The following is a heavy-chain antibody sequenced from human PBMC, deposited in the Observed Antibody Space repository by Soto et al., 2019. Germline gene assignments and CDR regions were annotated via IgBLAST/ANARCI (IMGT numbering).Heavy chain of an antibody. D-gene: IGHD6-19*01. CDR2: VSYSGGT. CDR1: GGAIGGYY. V-gene: IGHV4-59*08. J-gene: IGHJ5*02. CDR3: ARHGSDSGXFFFDP. Sequence: PSETLSLTCSLSGGAIGGYYRSWIRQPPGKALEWIGYVSYSGGTDYHPSRKSRVSISIDTSKNQFSLKMISVTAADTAVYYCARHGSDSGXFFFDPWGQGALVTVSS.